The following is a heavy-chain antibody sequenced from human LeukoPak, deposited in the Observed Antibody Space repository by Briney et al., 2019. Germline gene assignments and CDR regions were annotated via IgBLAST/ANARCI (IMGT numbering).Heavy chain of an antibody. CDR2: INHSGST. Sequence: SETLSLTCAVSGGSFSDHSWSWIRQPPGKGLEWIGEINHSGSTNYSPSLKSRVTISVDTSKNQFSLKLSSMTAADTAVYYCARDPLEGRYSFGFDFWGQGTLVTVSS. CDR1: GGSFSDHS. V-gene: IGHV4-34*01. CDR3: ARDPLEGRYSFGFDF. D-gene: IGHD5-18*01. J-gene: IGHJ4*02.